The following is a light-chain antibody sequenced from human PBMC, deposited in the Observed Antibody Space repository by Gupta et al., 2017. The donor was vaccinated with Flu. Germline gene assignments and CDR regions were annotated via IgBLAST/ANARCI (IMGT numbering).Light chain of an antibody. CDR1: SNDVGGYDR. Sequence: QSAPTQPRSVSGSPGQSVTISCTGTSNDVGGYDRVSWYKQRPGKAPKLILYDVTERPSGVPDRFSGSKSGNTASLTISELQADDEADYYCSSHAGRVTWVFGTGTTVTVL. CDR2: DVT. V-gene: IGLV2-11*01. J-gene: IGLJ1*01. CDR3: SSHAGRVTWV.